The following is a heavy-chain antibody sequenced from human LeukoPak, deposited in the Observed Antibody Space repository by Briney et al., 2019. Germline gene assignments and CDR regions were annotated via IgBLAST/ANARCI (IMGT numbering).Heavy chain of an antibody. CDR3: ASTYSDFWSGYFVQY. Sequence: SETLSLTCTVSGGSISSSNYYWDWIRQPPGKGLEWIGSIYYSGSTYYNPSLESRVTISADTSKNQFSLQLSSVTAADTAVYYCASTYSDFWSGYFVQYWGQGTLVTVSS. V-gene: IGHV4-39*01. D-gene: IGHD3-3*01. CDR2: IYYSGST. CDR1: GGSISSSNYY. J-gene: IGHJ4*02.